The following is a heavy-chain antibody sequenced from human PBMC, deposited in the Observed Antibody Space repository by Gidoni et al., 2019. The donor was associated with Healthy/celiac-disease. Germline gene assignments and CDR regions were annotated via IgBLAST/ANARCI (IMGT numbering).Heavy chain of an antibody. Sequence: QVQLVQSGAEVKKPGASVKVSCQASGYTFTGYYMPWVRQATGQGLEWMGWINPNSGGTNYAQKFQGRVTMTRDTSISTAYMELSRLRSDDTAVYYCARARYYYGSGSYKLEAFDIWGQGTMVTVSS. D-gene: IGHD3-10*01. V-gene: IGHV1-2*02. J-gene: IGHJ3*02. CDR2: INPNSGGT. CDR1: GYTFTGYY. CDR3: ARARYYYGSGSYKLEAFDI.